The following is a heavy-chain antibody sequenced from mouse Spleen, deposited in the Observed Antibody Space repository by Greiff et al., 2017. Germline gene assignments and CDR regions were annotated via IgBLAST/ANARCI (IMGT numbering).Heavy chain of an antibody. CDR1: GFTFSSYA. J-gene: IGHJ3*01. Sequence: DVHLVESGGGLVKPGGSLKLSCAASGFTFSSYAMSWVRQTPEKRLEWVASISSGGSTYYPDSVKGRFTISRDNARNILYLQMSSLRSEDTAMYYCARGQGYDYDGFAYWGQGTLVTVSA. V-gene: IGHV5-6-5*01. CDR3: ARGQGYDYDGFAY. CDR2: ISSGGST. D-gene: IGHD2-4*01.